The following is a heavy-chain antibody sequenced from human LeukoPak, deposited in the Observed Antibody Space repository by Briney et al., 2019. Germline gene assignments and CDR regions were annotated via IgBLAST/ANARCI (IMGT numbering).Heavy chain of an antibody. V-gene: IGHV3-48*03. Sequence: GGSLRLSCAASGFTFSSYEMNWVRQAPGKGLEWVSFISSSGSTIYYADSVKGRFTISRDNAKNSLDLQMNSLRVEDTGIYYCVKVAKYYYGSETYYFFEHWGQGTPVTASS. CDR1: GFTFSSYE. CDR2: ISSSGSTI. CDR3: VKVAKYYYGSETYYFFEH. J-gene: IGHJ4*02. D-gene: IGHD3-10*01.